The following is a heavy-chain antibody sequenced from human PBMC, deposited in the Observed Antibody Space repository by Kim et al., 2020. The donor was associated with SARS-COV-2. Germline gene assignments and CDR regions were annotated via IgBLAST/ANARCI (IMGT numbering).Heavy chain of an antibody. V-gene: IGHV5-51*01. CDR3: TRLSWGAGMIFHKEHREGRQGFDV. J-gene: IGHJ6*02. Sequence: GESLKISCQGSGYNFRDFWIVWVRQMPGKGLEVMGIIYPGDSDTRYTPSFRGQVTISADNSISTAYLHWSSLKASDSAIYDCTRLSWGAGMIFHKEHREGRQGFDVWGQGTTVTVSS. D-gene: IGHD1-26*01. CDR1: GYNFRDFW. CDR2: IYPGDSDT.